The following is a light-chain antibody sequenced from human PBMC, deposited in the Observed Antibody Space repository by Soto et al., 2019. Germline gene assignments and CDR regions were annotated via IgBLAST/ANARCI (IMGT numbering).Light chain of an antibody. CDR2: DVS. V-gene: IGLV2-14*03. Sequence: QSALTQPASVSGSPGQSITISCTGTSSDVGGYNSVSWYQQHPGKAPKLMIYDVSNRPSGVSDRFSGPKSGNTASLTISGLQAEDEADYYCSSYTSSSTRVFGGGTKLTVL. CDR1: SSDVGGYNS. CDR3: SSYTSSSTRV. J-gene: IGLJ3*02.